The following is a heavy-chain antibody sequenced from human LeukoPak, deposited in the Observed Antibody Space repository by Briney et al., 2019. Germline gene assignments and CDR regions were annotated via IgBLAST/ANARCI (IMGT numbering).Heavy chain of an antibody. J-gene: IGHJ4*02. Sequence: SETLPLTCTVSGDSISTYYWSWIRQSPGKGLEWIGYIYHSGSTKYNPSLKSRVTISVDTSKKQFSLKLSSVTAADTAVYYCARDGYGGVDYWGQGTLVTVSS. V-gene: IGHV4-59*01. CDR2: IYHSGST. D-gene: IGHD3-10*01. CDR3: ARDGYGGVDY. CDR1: GDSISTYY.